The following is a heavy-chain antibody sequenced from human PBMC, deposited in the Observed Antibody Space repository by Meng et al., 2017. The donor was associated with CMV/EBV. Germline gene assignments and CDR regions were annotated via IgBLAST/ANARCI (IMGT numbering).Heavy chain of an antibody. V-gene: IGHV4-34*01. CDR2: IHHSGST. J-gene: IGHJ2*01. CDR3: ARGGGYCSSTSCYQRRYWYFDL. CDR1: YC. Sequence: YCESSLRQPPGRGLTWIGDIHHSGSTTSTPSLKSRVTISVDTSKNQFSLKLSSVTAADTAVYYCARGGGYCSSTSCYQRRYWYFDLWGRGTLVTVSS. D-gene: IGHD2-2*01.